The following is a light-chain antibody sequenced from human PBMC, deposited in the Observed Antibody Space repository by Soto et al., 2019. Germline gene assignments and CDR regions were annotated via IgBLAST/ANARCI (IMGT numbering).Light chain of an antibody. J-gene: IGLJ1*01. Sequence: QSVLTQPPSVSGAPGQRVAISCTGSSSNIGAGYDVHWYQQLPGTAPKLLIYGNNNSRPSGVPDRFSGSKSGTSASLSITGLQAGDEADYYCQSYDRRLSAFYVFGTGTKLTVL. V-gene: IGLV1-40*01. CDR3: QSYDRRLSAFYV. CDR1: SSNIGAGYD. CDR2: GNN.